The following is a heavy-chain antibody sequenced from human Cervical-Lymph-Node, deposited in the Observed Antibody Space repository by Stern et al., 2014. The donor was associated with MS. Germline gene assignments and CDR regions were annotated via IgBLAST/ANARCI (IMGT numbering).Heavy chain of an antibody. CDR1: GYSFTSHY. V-gene: IGHV1-46*01. CDR2: INPSGDSA. CDR3: ASGTGSKRPTGNY. J-gene: IGHJ4*02. Sequence: VQLVESGAEVKKPGASVKVSCKASGYSFTSHYMHWVRQAPGQGLEWVGIINPSGDSASYAQKLQGRVNMTRDTSTSTVYMELSSLRSEDTAVYYCASGTGSKRPTGNYWGQGTLVTVSS. D-gene: IGHD3/OR15-3a*01.